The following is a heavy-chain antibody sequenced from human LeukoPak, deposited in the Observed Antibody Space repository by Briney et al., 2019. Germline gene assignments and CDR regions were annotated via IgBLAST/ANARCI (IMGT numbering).Heavy chain of an antibody. V-gene: IGHV4-61*02. Sequence: KHSETLSLTCTVSGGSISSSSYYWSWIRQPAGKGLEWIGRIYTSGSTNYNPSLKSRVTMSVDTSKNQFSLKLTSVSAADTAVYYCARGSGYSYGYPFDYWGQGTLVTVSS. CDR3: ARGSGYSYGYPFDY. D-gene: IGHD5-18*01. J-gene: IGHJ4*02. CDR2: IYTSGST. CDR1: GGSISSSSYY.